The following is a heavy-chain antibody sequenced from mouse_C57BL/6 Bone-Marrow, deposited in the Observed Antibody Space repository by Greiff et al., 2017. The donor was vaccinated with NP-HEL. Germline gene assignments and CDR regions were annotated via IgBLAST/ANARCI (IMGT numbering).Heavy chain of an antibody. CDR2: ISYDGSN. CDR3: ARESGTETY. D-gene: IGHD4-1*01. Sequence: VQLQQSGPGLVKPSQSLSLTCSVTGYSITSGYYWNWIRQFPGNKLEWMGYISYDGSNNYNPSLKNRISITRDTSKNQFFLKLNSVTTEDTATYYCARESGTETYWGQGTLVTVSA. V-gene: IGHV3-6*01. J-gene: IGHJ3*01. CDR1: GYSITSGYY.